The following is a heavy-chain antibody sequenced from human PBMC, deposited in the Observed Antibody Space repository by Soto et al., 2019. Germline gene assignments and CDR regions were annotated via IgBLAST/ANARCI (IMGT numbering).Heavy chain of an antibody. CDR1: GFTFSSYG. Sequence: QVQLVESGGGVVQPGRSLRLSCAASGFTFSSYGMHWVRQAPGKGLEWVAVIWFDGSNKFYADSVKGRFTISRDNSKKHGAPAMNSLRDEDSAAYYCATTGPYWGQGTLVTVSS. V-gene: IGHV3-33*01. CDR3: ATTGPY. J-gene: IGHJ4*02. CDR2: IWFDGSNK.